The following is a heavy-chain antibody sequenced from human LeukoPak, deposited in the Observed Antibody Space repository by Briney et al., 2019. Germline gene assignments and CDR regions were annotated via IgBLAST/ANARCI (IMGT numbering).Heavy chain of an antibody. V-gene: IGHV3-30*04. J-gene: IGHJ6*03. D-gene: IGHD3-3*02. CDR2: ISPYGNKE. CDR3: AAGALPLGFLELIRPGNYFSNYMGV. Sequence: PGGSLRLSCDASGFTFSTYPMHWVRQAPGKGLEGLTLISPYGNKEDYADSRKVRFTVSSDNSQNSLYLQMTSITTADTAIYYCAAGALPLGFLELIRPGNYFSNYMGVWGKGTMVVVSS. CDR1: GFTFSTYP.